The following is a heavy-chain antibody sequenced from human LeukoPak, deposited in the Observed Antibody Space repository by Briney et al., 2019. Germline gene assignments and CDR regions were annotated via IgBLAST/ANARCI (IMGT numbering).Heavy chain of an antibody. CDR1: GYTFTGYY. CDR2: IRPNSGGT. Sequence: ASVKVSCKASGYTFTGYYMNWVRQAPGQGLEWMGWIRPNSGGTNYTQKFQGRVTMTRDTSINTAYMELSRLTSDDTAVYFCATWGLHFDIWGQGTMVTVAS. D-gene: IGHD3-16*01. V-gene: IGHV1-2*02. J-gene: IGHJ3*02. CDR3: ATWGLHFDI.